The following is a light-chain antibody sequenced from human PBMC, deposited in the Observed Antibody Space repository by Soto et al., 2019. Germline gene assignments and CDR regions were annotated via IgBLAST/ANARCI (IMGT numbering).Light chain of an antibody. CDR2: AAS. J-gene: IGKJ1*01. CDR1: QTISSW. Sequence: GDGVTITCRASQTISSWLAWYQQKPGKAPKLLIYAASTLQSGVPSRFSGSGSGTDFTLTISCLQSEDFATYYCQQYYSYPRTFGQGTKVDIK. V-gene: IGKV1-8*01. CDR3: QQYYSYPRT.